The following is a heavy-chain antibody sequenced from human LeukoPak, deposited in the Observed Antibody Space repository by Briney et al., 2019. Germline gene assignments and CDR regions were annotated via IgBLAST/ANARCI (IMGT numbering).Heavy chain of an antibody. V-gene: IGHV3-11*04. D-gene: IGHD4-23*01. Sequence: GGSLRLSCAASGFTFSDYFMSWIRQAPGKGLEWVSHSSSSGSTINYADSVKGQFTISRDNAKNSLYLQMNSLRAEDTAVYYCARDTGVGYFDYWGQGTLVTVSS. CDR1: GFTFSDYF. J-gene: IGHJ4*02. CDR3: ARDTGVGYFDY. CDR2: SSSSGSTI.